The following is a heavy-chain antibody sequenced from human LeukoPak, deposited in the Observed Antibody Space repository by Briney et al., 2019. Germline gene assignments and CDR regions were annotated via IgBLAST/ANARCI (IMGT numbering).Heavy chain of an antibody. CDR2: ISGSGGST. CDR3: AKDLLVVVPAATSGNFDY. V-gene: IGHV3-23*01. J-gene: IGHJ4*02. Sequence: GGSLRLSCAASGFTFSSYAMSWVRQAPGKGLEGVSAISGSGGSTYYADSVKGRFTISRDNSKNTLYLQMNSLRAEDTAVYYCAKDLLVVVPAATSGNFDYWGQGTLVTVSS. D-gene: IGHD2-2*01. CDR1: GFTFSSYA.